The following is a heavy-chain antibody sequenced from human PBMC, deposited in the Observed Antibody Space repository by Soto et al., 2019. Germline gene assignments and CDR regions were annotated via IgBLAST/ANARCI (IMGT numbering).Heavy chain of an antibody. J-gene: IGHJ4*02. CDR1: GYAFTTYG. CDR2: ISAHNGNT. Sequence: QVHLVQSGAEVKKPGASVKVSCQGSGYAFTTYGITWVRQAPGQGLAWMGWISAHNGNTNYAQKLQGRVTVTRDTSTSTAYMELRSLRYDASAVYYCARWRYGDYWGQGALVTGSS. V-gene: IGHV1-18*01. D-gene: IGHD1-1*01. CDR3: ARWRYGDY.